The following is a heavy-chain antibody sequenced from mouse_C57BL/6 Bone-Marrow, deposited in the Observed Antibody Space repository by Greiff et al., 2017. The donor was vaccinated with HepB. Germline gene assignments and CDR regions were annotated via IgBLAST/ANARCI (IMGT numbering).Heavy chain of an antibody. CDR2: INYDGSST. CDR1: GFTFSDYY. J-gene: IGHJ2*01. D-gene: IGHD1-1*01. Sequence: EVQVVESEGGLVQPGSSMKLSCTASGFTFSDYYMAWVRQVPEKGLEWVANINYDGSSTYYLDSLKSRFIISRDNAKNILYLQMSSLKSEDTATYYCARRTIYDYGSTGYWGQGTTLTVSS. V-gene: IGHV5-16*02. CDR3: ARRTIYDYGSTGY.